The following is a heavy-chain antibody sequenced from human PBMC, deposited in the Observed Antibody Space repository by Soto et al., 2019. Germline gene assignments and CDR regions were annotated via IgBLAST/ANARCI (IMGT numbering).Heavy chain of an antibody. V-gene: IGHV3-48*02. Sequence: EVQLVESGGNLVQPGGSLRLSCAASGFRFSIYSMNWVRQAPGKGLEWSAYITSDTKTIKYVDSVRGRFTISRDNGKNSVYLQMNSLRDEDTAVYYCARSVEGHFDYWGQGTVVTVSA. CDR2: ITSDTKTI. J-gene: IGHJ4*02. D-gene: IGHD6-19*01. CDR1: GFRFSIYS. CDR3: ARSVEGHFDY.